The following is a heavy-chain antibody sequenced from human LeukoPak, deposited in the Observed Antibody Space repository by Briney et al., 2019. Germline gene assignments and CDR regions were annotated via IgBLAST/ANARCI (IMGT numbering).Heavy chain of an antibody. V-gene: IGHV5-10-1*01. CDR1: GYSFTSYW. D-gene: IGHD6-19*01. CDR2: IDPSDSYT. Sequence: GESLKISCKGSGYSFTSYWISWVRQMPGKGLEWMGRIDPSDSYTNYSPSFQGHVTISADKSISTAYLQWSSLKASDTAMYYCARHLGQWLDHYYYYGMDVWGQGTTVTVSS. CDR3: ARHLGQWLDHYYYYGMDV. J-gene: IGHJ6*02.